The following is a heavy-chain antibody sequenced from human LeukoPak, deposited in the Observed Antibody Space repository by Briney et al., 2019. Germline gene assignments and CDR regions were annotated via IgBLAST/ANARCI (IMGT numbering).Heavy chain of an antibody. CDR1: GFTFSRYG. CDR2: IAYDGSNK. D-gene: IGHD1-26*01. Sequence: GGSLRLSCAGSGFTFSRYGTHWVRQAPGKGLEWVALIAYDGSNKYYADSVKGRFTISRDNSQNTLYLQMNNQRAEDTAVYYCAKDSSKVGTNYYYGMDVWGQGTTVTVSS. J-gene: IGHJ6*02. CDR3: AKDSSKVGTNYYYGMDV. V-gene: IGHV3-30*18.